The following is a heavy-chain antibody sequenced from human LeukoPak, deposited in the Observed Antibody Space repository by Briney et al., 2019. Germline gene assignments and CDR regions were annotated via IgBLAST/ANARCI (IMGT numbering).Heavy chain of an antibody. V-gene: IGHV3-30*18. CDR1: GFTFSTYG. J-gene: IGHJ4*02. Sequence: GRSLRLSCAASGFTFSTYGMHWVRQAPGKGLEWVTVISYDGSHKYYADSVKGRFTISRDNSKNTLYLQMNSLRAEDTTVYYCAKYESNGWSYFDYWGQGTLVTVSS. CDR3: AKYESNGWSYFDY. D-gene: IGHD6-19*01. CDR2: ISYDGSHK.